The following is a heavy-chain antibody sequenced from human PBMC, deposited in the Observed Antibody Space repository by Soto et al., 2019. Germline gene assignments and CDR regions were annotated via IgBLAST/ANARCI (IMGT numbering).Heavy chain of an antibody. CDR3: ARDKDYYDSSSPEDDAFDI. Sequence: PSETLSLTCTVSGGSISSGGYYWSWIRQHPGKGLEWIGYIYYSGSTYYNPSLKSRVTISVDTSKNQFSLKLSSVTAADTAVYYCARDKDYYDSSSPEDDAFDIWGQGTMVTVSS. V-gene: IGHV4-31*03. CDR1: GGSISSGGYY. J-gene: IGHJ3*02. D-gene: IGHD3-22*01. CDR2: IYYSGST.